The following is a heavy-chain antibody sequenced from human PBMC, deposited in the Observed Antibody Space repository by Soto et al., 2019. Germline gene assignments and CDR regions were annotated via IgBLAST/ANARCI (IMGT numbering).Heavy chain of an antibody. V-gene: IGHV4-30-2*01. CDR1: GGSISSGGYS. CDR2: IYHSGST. D-gene: IGHD2-15*01. CDR3: ARGEVVALGY. J-gene: IGHJ4*02. Sequence: QQQRQESGSGLVKPSQTLSLTCAVSGGSISSGGYSWSWIRQPPGKGLEWIGYIYHSGSTYYNPSLKSRVTILVDRSKNQFSLKLSSVTAADTAVYYCARGEVVALGYWRQGTLVTVSS.